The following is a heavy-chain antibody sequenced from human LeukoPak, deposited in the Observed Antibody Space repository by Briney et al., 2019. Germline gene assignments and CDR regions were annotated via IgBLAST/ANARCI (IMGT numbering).Heavy chain of an antibody. CDR3: AKYYYGSGSHFDY. CDR1: GFTVSSNY. J-gene: IGHJ4*02. D-gene: IGHD3-10*01. Sequence: GGSLRLSCAASGFTVSSNYMSWVRQAPGKGLEWVSVIYSGGDTYYADSVKGRFTISRDNSKNTLYLQMNSLRAEDTAVYYCAKYYYGSGSHFDYWGQGTLVTVSS. CDR2: IYSGGDT. V-gene: IGHV3-53*05.